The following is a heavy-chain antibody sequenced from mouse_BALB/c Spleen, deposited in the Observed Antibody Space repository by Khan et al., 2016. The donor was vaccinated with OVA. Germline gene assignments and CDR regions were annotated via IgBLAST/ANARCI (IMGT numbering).Heavy chain of an antibody. CDR3: ARGRYRYPFAY. CDR1: GYSITSDYA. J-gene: IGHJ3*01. V-gene: IGHV3-2*02. D-gene: IGHD2-14*01. CDR2: ISYSGST. Sequence: EVKLLESGPGLVKPSQSLSLTCTVTGYSITSDYAWNWIRQFPGNKLEWMGYISYSGSTSYNPSLKSRISITRDTSKNQLFLQLNSVTTEDTATYYCARGRYRYPFAYWGQGTLVTVSA.